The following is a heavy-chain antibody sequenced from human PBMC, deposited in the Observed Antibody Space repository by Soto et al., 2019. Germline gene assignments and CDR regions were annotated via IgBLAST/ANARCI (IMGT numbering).Heavy chain of an antibody. CDR1: GFIFSSYS. J-gene: IGHJ3*02. CDR3: ARDQFLDAFDT. V-gene: IGHV3-30-3*01. D-gene: IGHD2-21*01. CDR2: ISNDGSNK. Sequence: QVQLVESGGGVVQPGRSLRLSCAASGFIFSSYSMHWVRQAPGKGLEWVAIISNDGSNKDYVDSVKGRFTISRDNSNNTLSLQMNSLRAQDTAVYYCARDQFLDAFDTWGQGTMVTVSS.